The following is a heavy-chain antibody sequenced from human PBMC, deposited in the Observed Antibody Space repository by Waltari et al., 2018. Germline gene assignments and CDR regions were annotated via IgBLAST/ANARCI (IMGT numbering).Heavy chain of an antibody. D-gene: IGHD5-18*01. Sequence: EVQLEQSGAEVKKPGESLKISCNGSGYRFAKYWIAWVRQMPGKGLEWMGVIYPGDSNTKYSLSFQGQVTISADTSISTAYLQWSSLKASDTAIYFCARQNIHSYGYGYFDFWGQGTLVTVSS. J-gene: IGHJ4*02. CDR3: ARQNIHSYGYGYFDF. V-gene: IGHV5-51*01. CDR1: GYRFAKYW. CDR2: IYPGDSNT.